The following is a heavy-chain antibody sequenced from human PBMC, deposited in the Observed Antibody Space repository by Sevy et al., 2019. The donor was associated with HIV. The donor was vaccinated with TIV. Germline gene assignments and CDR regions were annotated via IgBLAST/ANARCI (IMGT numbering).Heavy chain of an antibody. V-gene: IGHV3-30-3*01. J-gene: IGHJ4*02. D-gene: IGHD3-22*01. CDR3: ARNSGGPMIVVVITYFDY. CDR1: GFTFSSYA. Sequence: GGSLRLSCAASGFTFSSYAMHWVRQAPGKGLEWVAVISYDGSNKYYADSVKGRFTISRDNSKNMLYLQMNSLRAEDTAVYYCARNSGGPMIVVVITYFDYWGQGTLVTVSS. CDR2: ISYDGSNK.